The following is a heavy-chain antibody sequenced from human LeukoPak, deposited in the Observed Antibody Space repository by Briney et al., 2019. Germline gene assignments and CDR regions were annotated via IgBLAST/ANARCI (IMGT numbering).Heavy chain of an antibody. CDR1: GGSLSSGSYY. J-gene: IGHJ4*02. V-gene: IGHV4-61*01. Sequence: PSETLSLPCTVSGGSLSSGSYYWSWIRQPPAKRLEWIGYIYYSGSTNYSTSHKSRVTISVDTSKNQFSLKLCSVTAAVTAVYYCVRIRYCSSTSCYAGKYFDYWGQGTLVTVSS. D-gene: IGHD2-2*01. CDR3: VRIRYCSSTSCYAGKYFDY. CDR2: IYYSGST.